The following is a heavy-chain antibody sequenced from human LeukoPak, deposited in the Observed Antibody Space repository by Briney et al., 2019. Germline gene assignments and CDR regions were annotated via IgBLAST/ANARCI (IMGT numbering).Heavy chain of an antibody. CDR1: GYTFTNYY. J-gene: IGHJ2*01. CDR3: ARGAVTTAVHWHFSL. CDR2: MNPAGDNA. Sequence: SVKVSCKASGYTFTNYYISWVRQATGQGLEWMGWMNPAGDNAGYAQKFQGRMTLTRDTSVSTVYMELSSLRSEDTAVYYCARGAVTTAVHWHFSLWGRGTLVTVSS. D-gene: IGHD4-17*01. V-gene: IGHV1-8*01.